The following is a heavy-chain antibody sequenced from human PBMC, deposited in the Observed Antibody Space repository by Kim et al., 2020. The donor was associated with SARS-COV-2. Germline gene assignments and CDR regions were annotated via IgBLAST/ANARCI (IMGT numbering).Heavy chain of an antibody. CDR2: ISTISSYI. J-gene: IGHJ3*01. D-gene: IGHD4-17*01. CDR3: AIFPLTTVCIIPYDFDF. V-gene: IGHV3-21*01. CDR1: GFTLRSYS. Sequence: GGSLRLSCAASGFTLRSYSLNWVRQSPFNCLEWVSSISTISSYIYYADSLNVRFTISRDNANNSLYLQINILLAEDTAVYYCAIFPLTTVCIIPYDFDF.